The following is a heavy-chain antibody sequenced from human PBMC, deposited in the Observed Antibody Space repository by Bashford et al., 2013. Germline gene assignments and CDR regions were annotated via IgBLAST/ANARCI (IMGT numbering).Heavy chain of an antibody. Sequence: GSLRLSCAASGFTFSNYWMSWVRQAPGRGLEWVANIKKDGSEKYYVDSVKGRFTISRDNAKNSVYLQMNSLRAEDTAVYYCARDPYSSSSEDYYYYGMDVWGQGTTVTVSS. CDR1: GFTFSNYW. D-gene: IGHD6-6*01. CDR3: ARDPYSSSSEDYYYYGMDV. V-gene: IGHV3-7*01. J-gene: IGHJ6*02. CDR2: IKKDGSEK.